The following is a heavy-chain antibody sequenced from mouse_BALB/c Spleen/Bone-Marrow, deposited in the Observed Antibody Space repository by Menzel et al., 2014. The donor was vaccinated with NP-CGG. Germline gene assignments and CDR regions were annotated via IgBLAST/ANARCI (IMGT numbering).Heavy chain of an antibody. Sequence: EVKVVDSGAELVKPGASVKLSCTPSGFNIKDTYMHWVKLRPEQGLEWIGRIVPANGNTKYAPKFQGKATITADTSSNTAYLQLSSLTSEDTAVYFCASYDYGYYFDYWGQGTTLTVSS. V-gene: IGHV14-3*02. CDR1: GFNIKDTY. CDR2: IVPANGNT. D-gene: IGHD2-4*01. J-gene: IGHJ2*01. CDR3: ASYDYGYYFDY.